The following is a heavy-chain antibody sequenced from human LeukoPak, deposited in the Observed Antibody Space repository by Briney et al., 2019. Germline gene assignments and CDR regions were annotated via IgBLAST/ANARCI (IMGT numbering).Heavy chain of an antibody. Sequence: SETLSLTCTVSGGPISSYYWSWIRQPPGKGLEWIGYIYYSGSTNYNPSLKSRVTISVDTSKNQFSLKLRSVTAADTAVYYCXXXXXXXXRGGWPYFDYWGRGTLVTVSA. D-gene: IGHD6-19*01. CDR3: XXXXXXXXRGGWPYFDY. J-gene: IGHJ4*02. CDR1: GGPISSYY. CDR2: IYYSGST. V-gene: IGHV4-59*08.